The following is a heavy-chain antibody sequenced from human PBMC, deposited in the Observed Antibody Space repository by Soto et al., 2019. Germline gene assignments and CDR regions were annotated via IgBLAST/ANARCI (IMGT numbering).Heavy chain of an antibody. Sequence: EVQVVESGGGLAQPGGSLRLSCAASGFTFSNYNMNWVRQAPGKGLEWVSFISSSSGSIYYADSVKGRFTISRDNAKNSLYLQMNSLRAEDTAVYYCARDPGKSSGWPIFDPWGQGTLVTVSS. D-gene: IGHD6-19*01. CDR3: ARDPGKSSGWPIFDP. CDR1: GFTFSNYN. J-gene: IGHJ5*02. CDR2: ISSSSGSI. V-gene: IGHV3-48*01.